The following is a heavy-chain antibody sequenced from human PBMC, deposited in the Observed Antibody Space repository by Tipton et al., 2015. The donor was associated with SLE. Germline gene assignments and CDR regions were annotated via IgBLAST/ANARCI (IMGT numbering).Heavy chain of an antibody. J-gene: IGHJ4*02. V-gene: IGHV4-59*02. Sequence: LVQPSETLSLTCTVSGGSVSPNYWSWIRQPPGKGLEWIGYIYYSGTTNYNPSLKSRVTISVDTSKNQFSLKMRSVTTADTAVYYCARGGNQPLDYWGQGTLVTVSS. CDR3: ARGGNQPLDY. D-gene: IGHD2-2*01. CDR2: IYYSGTT. CDR1: GGSVSPNY.